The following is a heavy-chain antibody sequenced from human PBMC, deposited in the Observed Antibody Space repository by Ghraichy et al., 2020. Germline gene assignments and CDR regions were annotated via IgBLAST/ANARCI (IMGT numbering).Heavy chain of an antibody. CDR3: ARGSVPAADFDY. D-gene: IGHD2-2*01. Sequence: GSLRLSCAASGFTFSSYSMNWVRQAPGKGLEWVSSISSSSSYIYYADSVKGRFTISRDNAKNSLYLQMNSLRAEDTAVYYCARGSVPAADFDYWGQGTLVTVSS. V-gene: IGHV3-21*01. J-gene: IGHJ4*02. CDR2: ISSSSSYI. CDR1: GFTFSSYS.